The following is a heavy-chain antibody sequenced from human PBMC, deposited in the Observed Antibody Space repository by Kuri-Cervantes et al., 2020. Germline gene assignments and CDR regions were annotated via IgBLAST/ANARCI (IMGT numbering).Heavy chain of an antibody. CDR3: ARHLSGGGVVIAHFDF. CDR1: GGSISSYY. D-gene: IGHD2-15*01. Sequence: GSLRLSCTVSGGSISSYYWNWFRQPPGKGLEWIGYIYYSGSSNYNPSLNDRVTMSVDTSKNQFSLRLSSVTAADTAVYYCARHLSGGGVVIAHFDFWGQGTLVTISS. J-gene: IGHJ4*02. V-gene: IGHV4-59*08. CDR2: IYYSGSS.